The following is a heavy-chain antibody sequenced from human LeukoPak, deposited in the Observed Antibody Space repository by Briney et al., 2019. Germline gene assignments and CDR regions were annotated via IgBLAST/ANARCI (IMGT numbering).Heavy chain of an antibody. CDR2: IGSSGTTI. CDR1: GFTFSRYD. J-gene: IGHJ4*02. V-gene: IGHV3-48*03. D-gene: IGHD2-2*01. CDR3: ARDLSSSTSCYSY. Sequence: PGGSLRLSCAAPGFTFSRYDMNWVRQAPGKGLEWVSYIGSSGTTIYYTDSVKGRFTISRDNAKNSLYLQMNSLRAEDTAVYYCARDLSSSTSCYSYWGQGTLVTVSS.